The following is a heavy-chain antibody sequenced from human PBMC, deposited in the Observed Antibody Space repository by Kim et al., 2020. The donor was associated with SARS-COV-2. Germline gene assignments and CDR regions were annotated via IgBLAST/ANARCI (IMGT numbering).Heavy chain of an antibody. CDR3: ARDTVRDGDYGS. CDR1: GDSVSSNSAA. CDR2: TYYRSTWYN. Sequence: SQTLSLTCVISGDSVSSNSAAWNWIRQSPSRGLEWLGRTYYRSTWYNDYAISVKSRITISPDTCKNQFSLQLNSVTPEDTAVYYCARDTVRDGDYGSWGEGTLVTVSS. D-gene: IGHD4-17*01. J-gene: IGHJ5*02. V-gene: IGHV6-1*01.